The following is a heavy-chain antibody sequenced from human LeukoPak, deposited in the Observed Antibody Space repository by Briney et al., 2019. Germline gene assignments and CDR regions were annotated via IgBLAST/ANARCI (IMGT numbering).Heavy chain of an antibody. CDR2: INPNSGGT. CDR1: GYTFTGYY. Sequence: ASVKVSCKASGYTFTGYYMHWVRQAPGQGLEWMGWINPNSGGTNYAQKFQGWVAMTRDTSISTAYMELSRLRSDDTAVYYCARVGHYDILTGYYNPDDAFDIWGQGTMVTVSS. V-gene: IGHV1-2*04. CDR3: ARVGHYDILTGYYNPDDAFDI. J-gene: IGHJ3*02. D-gene: IGHD3-9*01.